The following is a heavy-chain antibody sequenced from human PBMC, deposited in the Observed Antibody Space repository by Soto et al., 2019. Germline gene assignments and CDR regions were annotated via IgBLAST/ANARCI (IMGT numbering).Heavy chain of an antibody. CDR1: GYTFTSNY. CDR2: INPGGGVT. Sequence: QVQLVQSGAEVKMPGASVKLSCKASGYTFTSNYINWVRQAPGRGLEWMGIINPGGGVTSHNYAQKFQGIVTMTVETSTTTVYMELSRLRSEDTAVYYCARERRHSSGLLDNWGQGALVTVSS. J-gene: IGHJ4*02. V-gene: IGHV1-46*01. D-gene: IGHD3-22*01. CDR3: ARERRHSSGLLDN.